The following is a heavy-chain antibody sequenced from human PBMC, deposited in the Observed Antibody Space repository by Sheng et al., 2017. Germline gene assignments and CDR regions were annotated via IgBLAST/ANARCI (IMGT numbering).Heavy chain of an antibody. D-gene: IGHD2-2*01. J-gene: IGHJ3*02. CDR3: AKAGCSSTSCGQRI. Sequence: QVQLVESGGGVVQPGRSLRLSCAASGFTFSSYGMHWVRQAPGKGLEWVAVISYDGSNKYYADSVKGRFTISRDNSKNTLYLQMNSLRAEDTAVYYCAKAGCSSTSCGQRIWGQGTMVTVSS. CDR2: ISYDGSNK. V-gene: IGHV3-30*18. CDR1: GFTFSSYG.